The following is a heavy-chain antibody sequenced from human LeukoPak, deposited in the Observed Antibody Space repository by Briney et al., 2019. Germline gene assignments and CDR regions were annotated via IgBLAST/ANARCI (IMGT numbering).Heavy chain of an antibody. Sequence: GGSLRLSCAASGFTFSSYSMNWVRQAPGKGLEWVSSISSSSSYIYYADSVKGRFTISRDNAKNSLYLQTNSLRAEDTAVYYCARDFPIAVAGSSDYWGQGTLVTVSS. CDR2: ISSSSSYI. CDR3: ARDFPIAVAGSSDY. CDR1: GFTFSSYS. J-gene: IGHJ4*02. D-gene: IGHD6-19*01. V-gene: IGHV3-21*01.